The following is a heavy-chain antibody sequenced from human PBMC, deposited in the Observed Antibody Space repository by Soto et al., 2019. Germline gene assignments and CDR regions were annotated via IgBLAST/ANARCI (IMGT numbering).Heavy chain of an antibody. V-gene: IGHV3-30*19. CDR3: ARWGTTGGLDV. CDR1: GFTFRSYV. J-gene: IGHJ1*01. CDR2: TSYDGSDK. Sequence: QVQLVESGGGVVQPGTSLRVSCVGSGFTFRSYVIHWVRQAPGKGLEWVALTSYDGSDKYYDDSVRGRFTISRDNSRNTVELQMDSMRLEDTALYYCARWGTTGGLDVWGQGTLVSV. D-gene: IGHD3-16*01.